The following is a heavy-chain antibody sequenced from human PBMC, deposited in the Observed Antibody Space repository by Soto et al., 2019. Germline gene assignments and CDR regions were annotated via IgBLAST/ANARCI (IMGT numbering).Heavy chain of an antibody. J-gene: IGHJ2*01. CDR2: INAGNGNT. V-gene: IGHV1-3*01. CDR3: ARDSITIFGVYWYFDL. Sequence: QVQLVQSGAEVKKPGASVKVSCKASGYTFTSYAMHWVRQAPGQRLEWMGWINAGNGNTKYSQKIQGRVTITRDTSASTAYMELSSLRSEDTAVYYCARDSITIFGVYWYFDLWGRGTLVTVSS. D-gene: IGHD3-3*01. CDR1: GYTFTSYA.